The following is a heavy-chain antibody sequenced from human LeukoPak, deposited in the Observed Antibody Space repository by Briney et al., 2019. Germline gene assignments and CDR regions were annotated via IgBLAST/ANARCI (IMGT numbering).Heavy chain of an antibody. J-gene: IGHJ5*02. V-gene: IGHV1-69*06. CDR2: IIPIFGTA. D-gene: IGHD1-20*01. CDR3: ARHNWNGNWFDP. CDR1: GGTFISYA. Sequence: ASVKVSCKASGGTFISYAISWVRQAPGQGLEWMGGIIPIFGTANYAQKFQGRVTITADKSTSTAYMELSSLRSEDTAVYYCARHNWNGNWFDPWGQGTLVTVSS.